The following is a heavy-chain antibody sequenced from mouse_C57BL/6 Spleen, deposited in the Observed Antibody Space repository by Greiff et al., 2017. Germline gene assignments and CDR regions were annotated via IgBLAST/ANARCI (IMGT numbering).Heavy chain of an antibody. Sequence: EVQVVESGGGLVKPGGCLKLSCAASGFTFSDYGMHWVRQAPEKGLEWVAYISSGSSTIYYADTVKGRFTISRDNAKNTLFLQMTSLRSEDTAMYYCARSSMDYCGQGTSVTVSS. J-gene: IGHJ4*01. CDR1: GFTFSDYG. V-gene: IGHV5-17*01. CDR3: ARSSMDY. CDR2: ISSGSSTI.